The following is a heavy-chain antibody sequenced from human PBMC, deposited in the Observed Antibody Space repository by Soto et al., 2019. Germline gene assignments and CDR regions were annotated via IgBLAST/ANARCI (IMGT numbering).Heavy chain of an antibody. J-gene: IGHJ4*02. D-gene: IGHD2-21*02. CDR3: ARPGGRGLYCGGDCYYGFDY. CDR1: GGTFSSYA. Sequence: SVKVSCKASGGTFSSYAISWVRQAPGQGLEWMGGIIPIFGTANYAQKFQGRVTITADESTSTAYMELSSLRSEDTAVYYCARPGGRGLYCGGDCYYGFDYWGQGTLVTVSS. CDR2: IIPIFGTA. V-gene: IGHV1-69*13.